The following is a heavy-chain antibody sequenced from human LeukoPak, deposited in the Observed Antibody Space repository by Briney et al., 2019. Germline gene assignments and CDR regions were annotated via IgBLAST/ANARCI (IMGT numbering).Heavy chain of an antibody. J-gene: IGHJ3*02. V-gene: IGHV3-48*04. CDR1: GFTFSSYA. CDR3: ARKAQTGSHSGPFDI. Sequence: GGSLRLSCAASGFTFSSYAMNWVRQAPGKGLEWISSISTDSLTIKYADFVSGQFTISRDNAEHLLFLQMNSLRAEDTAVYYCARKAQTGSHSGPFDIWGQGTLVTVSS. CDR2: ISTDSLTI. D-gene: IGHD1-26*01.